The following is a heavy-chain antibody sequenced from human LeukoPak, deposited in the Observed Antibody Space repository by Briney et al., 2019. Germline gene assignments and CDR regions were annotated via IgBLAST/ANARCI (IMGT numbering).Heavy chain of an antibody. CDR2: IFPSGGGT. CDR1: GYTLTSYY. Sequence: ASVKVSCKASGYTLTSYYMHWVRQAPGHGLVWMGIIFPSGGGTSYAQKFQGRVTMTRDTSTSTVYMELSSLTSEDTAVYYCARAYSGYSIDFWGQGTLVTVSS. J-gene: IGHJ4*02. D-gene: IGHD3-22*01. CDR3: ARAYSGYSIDF. V-gene: IGHV1-46*01.